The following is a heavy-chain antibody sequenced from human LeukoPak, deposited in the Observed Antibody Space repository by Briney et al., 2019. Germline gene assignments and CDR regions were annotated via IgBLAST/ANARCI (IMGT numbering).Heavy chain of an antibody. Sequence: SETLSLTCAVYGGSFSGYFWAWLRQPPGKGLEWIGTIYYDGSTYYNPSLKSRVTISVDTSKNQFSLRLSSVTAADTALYYCARQGASALRNFDPWGQGTLVTVSS. CDR3: ARQGASALRNFDP. CDR2: IYYDGST. CDR1: GGSFSGYF. V-gene: IGHV4-39*01. J-gene: IGHJ5*02. D-gene: IGHD3-16*01.